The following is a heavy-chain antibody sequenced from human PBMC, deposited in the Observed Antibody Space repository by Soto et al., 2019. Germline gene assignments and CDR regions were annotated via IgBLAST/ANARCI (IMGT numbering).Heavy chain of an antibody. CDR2: IYHSGST. V-gene: IGHV4-30-2*01. Sequence: SETLSLTCAVSGGSISSGGYSWSWIRQPPGKGLECIGYIYHSGSTYYNPSLKSRVTISVDRSKNQFSLKLSSVTAADTAVYYCARGPPLLWWSQGTRVT. J-gene: IGHJ4*02. D-gene: IGHD2-21*01. CDR1: GGSISSGGYS. CDR3: ARGPPLLW.